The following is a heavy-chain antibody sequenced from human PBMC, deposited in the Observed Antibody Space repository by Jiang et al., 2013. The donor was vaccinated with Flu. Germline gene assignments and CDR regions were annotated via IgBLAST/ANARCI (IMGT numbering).Heavy chain of an antibody. CDR3: AKDRGIGYSTSYYFDY. CDR1: GFTFSNYG. V-gene: IGHV3-30*02. Sequence: GGSLRLSCAASGFTFSNYGIHWVRQAPGKGLEWVAFIRYDGSNKYYADSVKGRFTISRDNSKNTLSLQMNSLRAEDTAVYYCAKDRGIGYSTSYYFDYWGQGALVTVSS. D-gene: IGHD5-12*01. J-gene: IGHJ4*02. CDR2: IRYDGSNK.